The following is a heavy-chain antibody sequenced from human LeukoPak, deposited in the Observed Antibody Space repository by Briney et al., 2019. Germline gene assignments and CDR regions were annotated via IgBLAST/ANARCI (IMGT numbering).Heavy chain of an antibody. CDR2: IYYSGST. Sequence: PSETLSLTCTVSGGSVSSGSYYWSWIRQPPGKGLEWIGYIYYSGSTNYNPSLKSRVTISVDTSKNQFSLKLSSVTAADTAVYYCARARGIAARPHYWGQGTLVTVSS. D-gene: IGHD6-6*01. J-gene: IGHJ4*02. V-gene: IGHV4-61*01. CDR1: GGSVSSGSYY. CDR3: ARARGIAARPHY.